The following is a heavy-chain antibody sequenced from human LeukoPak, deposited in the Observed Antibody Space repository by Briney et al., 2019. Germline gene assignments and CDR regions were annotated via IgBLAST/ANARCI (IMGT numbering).Heavy chain of an antibody. J-gene: IGHJ4*02. CDR1: GFTFSSHA. CDR3: ARDRHKYNYDSGGYPPY. V-gene: IGHV3-23*01. CDR2: MSGSGGST. Sequence: GGSLRLSCAGSGFTFSSHAMSWVRQAPGKGLEWVSAMSGSGGSTYYADSVKGRFTISRDNSKNTLYLQMNTLRAEDTAVYYCARDRHKYNYDSGGYPPYWGQGTLVTVSS. D-gene: IGHD3-22*01.